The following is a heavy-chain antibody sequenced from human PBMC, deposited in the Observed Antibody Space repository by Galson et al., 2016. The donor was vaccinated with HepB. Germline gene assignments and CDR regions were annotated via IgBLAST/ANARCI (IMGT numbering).Heavy chain of an antibody. V-gene: IGHV4-4*02. CDR3: ARTAPDIVLMGYAIRGDAFDI. D-gene: IGHD2-8*01. CDR1: GGSISSSNW. CDR2: IYHSGST. J-gene: IGHJ3*02. Sequence: SETLSLTCAVSGGSISSSNWWSWVRQPPGKGLEWIGEIYHSGSTNYNPSLKSRVTISVDKSKNQFSLKLSSVTAADTAVYYCARTAPDIVLMGYAIRGDAFDIWGQGTMVTVSS.